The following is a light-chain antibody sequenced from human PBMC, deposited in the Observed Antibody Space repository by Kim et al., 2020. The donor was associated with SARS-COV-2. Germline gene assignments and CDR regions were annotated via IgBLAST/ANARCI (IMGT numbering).Light chain of an antibody. V-gene: IGLV3-1*01. CDR2: QDS. CDR1: KLWDKY. J-gene: IGLJ3*02. CDR3: QAWDSSSWV. Sequence: SYELTQPPSVSVSPGQTASITCSGDKLWDKYACWYQQKPGQSPVLVIYQDSKRPSGIPERFSGSNSGNTATLTISGTQAMDEADYYCQAWDSSSWVFGGGTQLTVL.